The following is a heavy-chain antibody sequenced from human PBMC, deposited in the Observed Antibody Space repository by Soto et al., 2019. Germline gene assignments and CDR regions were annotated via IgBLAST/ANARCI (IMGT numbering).Heavy chain of an antibody. CDR3: ASHGITIFGVVSSFDY. CDR2: IYYSGST. V-gene: IGHV4-39*01. CDR1: GGSISSSSYY. D-gene: IGHD3-3*01. J-gene: IGHJ4*02. Sequence: PSETLSLTCTVSGGSISSSSYYWGWIRQPPGKGLEWIGSIYYSGSTYYNPSLKSRVTISVDTSKNQFSLKLSSVTAADTAVYYCASHGITIFGVVSSFDYWGQGTLVTVSS.